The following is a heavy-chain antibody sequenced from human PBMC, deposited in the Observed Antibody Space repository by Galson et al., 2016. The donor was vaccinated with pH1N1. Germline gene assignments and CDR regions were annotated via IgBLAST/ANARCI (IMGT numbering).Heavy chain of an antibody. D-gene: IGHD2-15*01. CDR2: IHTTTGDP. CDR3: ARESYRCSGGSCYLDS. Sequence: VKVSCKASGYTFASYAINWVRQVPGQGLEWMGWIHTTTGDPSYGQGFTGRFVFSLDTSVTTAYLQISSLKTEDAAVYYCARESYRCSGGSCYLDSWGQGTLATVSS. V-gene: IGHV7-4-1*02. CDR1: GYTFASYA. J-gene: IGHJ4*02.